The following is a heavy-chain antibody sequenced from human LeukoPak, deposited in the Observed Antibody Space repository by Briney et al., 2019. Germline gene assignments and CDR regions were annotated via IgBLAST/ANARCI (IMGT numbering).Heavy chain of an antibody. D-gene: IGHD5-18*01. Sequence: GASVKFSCKASGGTFSSYAISWVRQAPGQGLEWMGGIIPIFGTANYAQKFQGRVTITTDESTSTAYMELSSLRSEDTAVYYCARSGYSYGSPDYYYYYMDVWGKGTTVTVSS. CDR1: GGTFSSYA. CDR3: ARSGYSYGSPDYYYYYMDV. CDR2: IIPIFGTA. V-gene: IGHV1-69*05. J-gene: IGHJ6*03.